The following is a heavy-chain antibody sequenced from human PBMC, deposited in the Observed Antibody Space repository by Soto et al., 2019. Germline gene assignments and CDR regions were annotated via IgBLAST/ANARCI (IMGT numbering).Heavy chain of an antibody. V-gene: IGHV1-69*04. CDR1: GGTFSSYT. D-gene: IGHD3-10*01. CDR3: ARDPPSYYYGSGSYSRTGSDY. CDR2: IIPILGIA. Sequence: ASVKVSCKAPGGTFSSYTISWVRQAPGQGLEWMGRIIPILGIANYAQKFQGRVTITADKSTSTAYMELSSLRSEDTAVYYCARDPPSYYYGSGSYSRTGSDYWGQGTLVTVSS. J-gene: IGHJ4*02.